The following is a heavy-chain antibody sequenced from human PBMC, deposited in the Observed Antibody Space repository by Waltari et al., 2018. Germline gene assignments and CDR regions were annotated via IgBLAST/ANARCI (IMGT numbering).Heavy chain of an antibody. CDR1: GYSISSGYY. CDR3: ARDMAAAGEFDY. Sequence: QVQLQESGPGLVKPSETLSLPCAVSGYSISSGYYWGWLRQPPGKGLEQIESINHRMSTYYNPNLKSRVTMSVDTSKHQFSLKLSSVPAADTAVYYCARDMAAAGEFDYWGQGTLVTVSS. J-gene: IGHJ4*02. CDR2: INHRMST. D-gene: IGHD6-13*01. V-gene: IGHV4-38-2*02.